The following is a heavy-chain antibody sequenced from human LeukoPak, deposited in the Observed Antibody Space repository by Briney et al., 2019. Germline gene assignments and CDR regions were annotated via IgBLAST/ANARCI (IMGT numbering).Heavy chain of an antibody. Sequence: SETLSLTCTVSGGSISSSSYYWGWIRQPPGKGLEWIGYVYYSGSTNYNPSLKSRVTISVDTSKNQFSLKLSSVTAADMAVYYCARGDAVVVTAWFDPWGQGTLVTVSS. V-gene: IGHV4-61*05. CDR1: GGSISSSSYY. CDR3: ARGDAVVVTAWFDP. D-gene: IGHD2-21*02. CDR2: VYYSGST. J-gene: IGHJ5*02.